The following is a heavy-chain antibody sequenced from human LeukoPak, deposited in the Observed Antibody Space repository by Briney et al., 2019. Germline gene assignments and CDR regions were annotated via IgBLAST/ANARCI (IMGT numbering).Heavy chain of an antibody. CDR3: ARRYSSSWYYYFDY. CDR2: IYSGGST. V-gene: IGHV3-53*01. CDR1: GFTVSSNY. D-gene: IGHD6-13*01. J-gene: IGHJ4*02. Sequence: GGSLRLSCAASGFTVSSNYMSWVRQAPGKGLEWVSVIYSGGSTYYADSVKGRFTISRDNAKNSLYLQMNSLRAEDTAVYYCARRYSSSWYYYFDYWGQGTLVTVSS.